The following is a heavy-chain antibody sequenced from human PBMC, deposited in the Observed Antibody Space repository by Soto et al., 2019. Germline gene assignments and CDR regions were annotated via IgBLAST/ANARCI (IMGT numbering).Heavy chain of an antibody. V-gene: IGHV4-39*01. D-gene: IGHD2-2*03. J-gene: IGHJ6*03. CDR3: ARTYVMAMVVVPAAKDYMDV. CDR1: GGSIISSNYY. Sequence: QLQVQESGPGLVKPSETLSLTCTVYGGSIISSNYYWGWIRQPPGKGLEWIGSLEYSGSTYYNPSPKSRVTTTVDTSKNQFPLKLSSVTAADTAVYYCARTYVMAMVVVPAAKDYMDVWGIGTTVTVSS. CDR2: LEYSGST.